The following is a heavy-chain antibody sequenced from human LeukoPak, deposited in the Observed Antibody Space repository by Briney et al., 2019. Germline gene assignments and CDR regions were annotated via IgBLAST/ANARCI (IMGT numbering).Heavy chain of an antibody. CDR3: ARWGNDYSQFDS. CDR2: VSGSGDNT. CDR1: GFTFNNYA. D-gene: IGHD4-11*01. V-gene: IGHV3-23*01. Sequence: GGSLRLSCAASGFTFNNYAMTWVRQAPGKGLEWVSVVSGSGDNTNYADSVKGRFTISRDNSKNTLFLQMNSLRTEDTAVYFCARWGNDYSQFDSWGLGTLVTVS. J-gene: IGHJ4*02.